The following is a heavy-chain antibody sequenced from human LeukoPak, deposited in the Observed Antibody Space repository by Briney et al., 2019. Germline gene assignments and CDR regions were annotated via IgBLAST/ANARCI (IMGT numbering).Heavy chain of an antibody. CDR1: GFTFSSYA. D-gene: IGHD6-19*01. V-gene: IGHV3-30-3*01. Sequence: GRSLRLTCAASGFTFSSYAMHWVRQAPGKGLEWVAVISYDGSNKYYADSVKGRFTISRDNSKNTLYLQMNSLRAEDTAVYYCAGEDSSDSNYWGQGTLVTVSS. CDR2: ISYDGSNK. CDR3: AGEDSSDSNY. J-gene: IGHJ4*02.